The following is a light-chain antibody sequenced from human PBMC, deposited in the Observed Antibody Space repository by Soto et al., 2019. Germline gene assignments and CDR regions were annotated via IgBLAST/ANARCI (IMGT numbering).Light chain of an antibody. CDR1: QNIGRF. J-gene: IGKJ5*01. CDR3: QRGSTTPIT. CDR2: SAF. V-gene: IGKV1-39*01. Sequence: DIQMTQSPSTLSASIGDRVTITCRASQNIGRFLNWYQQKPGEAPRLLVYSAFRIQSGVPSRFNASGSGTDFTLSISSLQPEDFSTYYCQRGSTTPITFGLGTRLDTK.